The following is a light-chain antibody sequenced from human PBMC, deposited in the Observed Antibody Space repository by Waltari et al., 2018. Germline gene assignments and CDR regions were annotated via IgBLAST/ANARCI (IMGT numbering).Light chain of an antibody. J-gene: IGLJ3*02. CDR3: QVWDSSSDHWV. CDR1: HLGRKS. CDR2: DHS. V-gene: IGLV3-21*02. Sequence: SYVLTQPPSVSAAPGPTARTTCAGNHLGRKSVHWYQPKTGQAPVMVGFDHSHRPSGTPVRFSGSNSGNTATLTISRVEAGDEADYYCQVWDSSSDHWVFGGGTKLTVL.